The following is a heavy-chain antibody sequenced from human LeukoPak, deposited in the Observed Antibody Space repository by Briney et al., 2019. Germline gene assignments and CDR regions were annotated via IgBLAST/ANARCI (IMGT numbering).Heavy chain of an antibody. V-gene: IGHV3-7*01. CDR1: GFTFSSYW. D-gene: IGHD5-18*01. CDR2: IKQDGSEK. Sequence: GGSLRLSCAASGFTFSSYWMSWVRQAPGKGLEWVANIKQDGSEKYYVDSVKGRFTISRDNAKNSLYLQMNSLKAEDTAVYYCARVGPKGGYSYGPFDYWGQGTLVTVSS. CDR3: ARVGPKGGYSYGPFDY. J-gene: IGHJ4*02.